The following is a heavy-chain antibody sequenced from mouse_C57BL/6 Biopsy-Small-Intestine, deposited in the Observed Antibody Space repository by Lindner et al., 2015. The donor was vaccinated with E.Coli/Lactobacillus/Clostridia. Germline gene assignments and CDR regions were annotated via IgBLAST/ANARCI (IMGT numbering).Heavy chain of an antibody. CDR2: IGPRGDDT. Sequence: SVKVSCKASGFTFADYNVHWVRQAPGQGLEWMGWIGPRGDDTHNAQEFQGRVTMTRDTPINTVYLELSRLTSDDTAVYYRATKLNGFQYYFDYWGQGTLVTVSS. J-gene: IGHJ2*01. V-gene: IGHV1-84*02. D-gene: IGHD2-10*02. CDR1: GFTFADYN. CDR3: ATKLNGFQYYFDY.